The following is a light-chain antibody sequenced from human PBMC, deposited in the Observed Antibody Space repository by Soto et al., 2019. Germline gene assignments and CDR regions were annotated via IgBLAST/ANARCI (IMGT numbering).Light chain of an antibody. CDR1: QSVSSSY. CDR2: GAS. Sequence: EIVLTQSPGTLSLSPGEGGTLSCRASQSVSSSYIAWYQQRPGQTPSLLIYGASTRATGIPDRFSGSGSGTHFTLTISRLEPEDFAVYYCQQYNSSPWTFGQGTKVDIK. J-gene: IGKJ1*01. V-gene: IGKV3-20*01. CDR3: QQYNSSPWT.